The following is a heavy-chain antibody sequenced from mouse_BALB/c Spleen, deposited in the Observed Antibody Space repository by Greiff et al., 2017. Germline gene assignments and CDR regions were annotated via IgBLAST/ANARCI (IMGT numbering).Heavy chain of an antibody. J-gene: IGHJ4*01. V-gene: IGHV5-6-4*01. D-gene: IGHD2-1*01. CDR2: ISSGGSYT. CDR3: TREGNYLYAMDY. Sequence: EVHLVESGGGLVKPGGSLKLSCAASGFTFSSYTMSWVRQTPEKRLEWVATISSGGSYTYYPDSVKGRFTISRDNAKNTLYLQMSSLKSEDTAMYYCTREGNYLYAMDYWGQGTSVTVSS. CDR1: GFTFSSYT.